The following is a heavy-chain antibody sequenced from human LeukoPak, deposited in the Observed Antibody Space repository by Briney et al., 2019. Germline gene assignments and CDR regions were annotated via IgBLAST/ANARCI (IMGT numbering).Heavy chain of an antibody. CDR1: GGSFSGYY. CDR3: ARGEIVVVPAAIGGYNWFDP. Sequence: SETLSLTCAVYGGSFSGYYWSWIRQPPGKGLEWIGEINHSGSTNYNPSLKSRVAISVDTSKNQFSLKLSSVTAADTAVYYCARGEIVVVPAAIGGYNWFDPWGQGTLVTVSS. CDR2: INHSGST. J-gene: IGHJ5*02. D-gene: IGHD2-2*02. V-gene: IGHV4-34*01.